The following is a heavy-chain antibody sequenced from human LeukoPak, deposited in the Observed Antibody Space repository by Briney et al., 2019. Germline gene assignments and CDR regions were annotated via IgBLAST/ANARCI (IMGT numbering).Heavy chain of an antibody. D-gene: IGHD3-16*01. CDR3: ASRGLDYVLGVDY. Sequence: GGSLRLSCAASGFTFSSYSMNWVRQAPGKGLEWVSSISSSSSYIYYADSVKGRFTISRDNAKNSLYLQMNSLRAEDTAVYYCASRGLDYVLGVDYWGQGTLVTVSS. CDR2: ISSSSSYI. CDR1: GFTFSSYS. J-gene: IGHJ4*02. V-gene: IGHV3-21*01.